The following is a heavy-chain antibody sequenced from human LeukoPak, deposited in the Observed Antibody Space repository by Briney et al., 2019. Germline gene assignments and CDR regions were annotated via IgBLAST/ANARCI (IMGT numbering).Heavy chain of an antibody. Sequence: SETLSLTCTVSGGSISIYYWSWIRQPPGKGLEWIGYIYYSGSTNYNPSLKSRVTISVDTSKNQFSLKLSSVTAADTAVYYCARVYSSSSNDMDVWGKGTTVTVSS. J-gene: IGHJ6*03. CDR1: GGSISIYY. V-gene: IGHV4-59*01. CDR3: ARVYSSSSNDMDV. D-gene: IGHD6-6*01. CDR2: IYYSGST.